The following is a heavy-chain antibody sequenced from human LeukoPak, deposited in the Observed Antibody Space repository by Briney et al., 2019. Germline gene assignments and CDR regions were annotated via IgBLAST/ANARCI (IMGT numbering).Heavy chain of an antibody. V-gene: IGHV3-53*01. CDR2: IYSGGST. CDR3: AISSGWYLGNFDY. Sequence: GGSLRLSCPASGFTVSSNYMSWVRQAPGKGLEWVSVIYSGGSTYYADSVKGRFTISRDNSKNTLYLQMNSLRAVDTAVYYCAISSGWYLGNFDYWGQGTLVTVSS. CDR1: GFTVSSNY. D-gene: IGHD6-19*01. J-gene: IGHJ4*02.